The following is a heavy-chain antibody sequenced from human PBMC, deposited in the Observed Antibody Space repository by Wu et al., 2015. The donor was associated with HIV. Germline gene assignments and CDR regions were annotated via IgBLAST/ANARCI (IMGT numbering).Heavy chain of an antibody. J-gene: IGHJ4*02. D-gene: IGHD3-10*01. Sequence: QVQLVQSGAEVKKPGASVKVSCKASGYTFTSYGISWVRQAPGQGLEWMGWISTYNCNTNYAQKLQGRVTLTTDTPTSTAHMELRSLRSDDTAVYYCARDLIRSGYQLLWEHNRGFDFWGQGTLVTVSS. CDR1: GYTFTSYG. V-gene: IGHV1-18*01. CDR3: ARDLIRSGYQLLWEHNRGFDF. CDR2: ISTYNCNT.